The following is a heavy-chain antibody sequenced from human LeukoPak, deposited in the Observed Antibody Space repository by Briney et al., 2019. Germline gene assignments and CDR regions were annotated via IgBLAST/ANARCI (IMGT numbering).Heavy chain of an antibody. CDR1: GFTVSSNY. D-gene: IGHD3-10*01. V-gene: IGHV3-53*01. J-gene: IGHJ4*02. CDR2: IYSGGST. Sequence: PGGSLRLSCAASGFTVSSNYMSWVRQAPGKGLEWVSVIYSGGSTYYADSVKGRFTISRDNSKNTLYLQMNSLRAEDTAVYYCASRCPGSYPEFDYWGQGTLVTVSS. CDR3: ASRCPGSYPEFDY.